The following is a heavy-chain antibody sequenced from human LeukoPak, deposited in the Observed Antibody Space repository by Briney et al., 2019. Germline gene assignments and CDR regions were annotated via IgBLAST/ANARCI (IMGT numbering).Heavy chain of an antibody. CDR2: INPSGGST. CDR1: GYTFTSYY. V-gene: IGHV1-46*03. J-gene: IGHJ6*03. Sequence: GASVTVSCKASGYTFTSYYMHWVRQAPGQGLEWMGIINPSGGSTSYAQKFQGRVTMTRDTSTSTVYMELSSLRSEDTAVYYCARDTIFGVVTWEGYYYYMDVWGKGTTVTVSS. D-gene: IGHD3-3*01. CDR3: ARDTIFGVVTWEGYYYYMDV.